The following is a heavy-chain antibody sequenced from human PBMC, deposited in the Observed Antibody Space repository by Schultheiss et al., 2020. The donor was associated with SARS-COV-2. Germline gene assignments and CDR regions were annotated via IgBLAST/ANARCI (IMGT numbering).Heavy chain of an antibody. J-gene: IGHJ6*04. V-gene: IGHV4-34*01. D-gene: IGHD2-21*02. CDR3: ARGGFVGGDKYYYTAMDV. Sequence: GSLRLSCAASGFTFSSYEMNWVRQAPGKGLEWIGEINHSGPTYYNPSLKSRVTISVDTSKNQFSLKLSSVTAADTAVYFCARGGFVGGDKYYYTAMDVWGEGTTVTVSS. CDR2: INHSGPT. CDR1: GFTFSSYE.